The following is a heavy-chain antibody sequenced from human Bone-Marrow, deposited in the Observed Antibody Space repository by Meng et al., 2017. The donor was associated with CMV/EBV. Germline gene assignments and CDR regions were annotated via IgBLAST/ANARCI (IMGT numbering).Heavy chain of an antibody. J-gene: IGHJ5*02. CDR3: ARDQTEWFDP. Sequence: SCKASGYLSTALYMTWVRQAPGQGVEWMGWINPNSGATKYAQKFQGRVTMTRDTSISTVYMELRRLRSDDTAVYYCARDQTEWFDPWGQGTLVTVSS. CDR2: INPNSGAT. CDR1: GYLSTALY. V-gene: IGHV1-2*02.